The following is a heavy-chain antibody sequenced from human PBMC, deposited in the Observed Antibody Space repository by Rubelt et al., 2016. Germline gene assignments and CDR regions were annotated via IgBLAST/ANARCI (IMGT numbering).Heavy chain of an antibody. J-gene: IGHJ4*02. V-gene: IGHV1-46*01. D-gene: IGHD6-6*01. Sequence: GYIFTSYSMHWVRQAPGQGLEWMGIINPSGGSTTYAQKFQGRVSMTWDTSTSTVYMELSSLRYEDTALYYCARDSSNLAARLPNFDYWGQGTLVSVSS. CDR2: INPSGGST. CDR1: GYIFTSYS. CDR3: ARDSSNLAARLPNFDY.